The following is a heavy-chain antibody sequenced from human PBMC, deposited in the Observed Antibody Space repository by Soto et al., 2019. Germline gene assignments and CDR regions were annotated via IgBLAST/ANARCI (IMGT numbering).Heavy chain of an antibody. CDR2: IKQDGSEK. CDR3: AREGAAASPRWFDP. V-gene: IGHV3-7*01. Sequence: GGSLRLSCAASGFTFSSYWMSWVRQAPGKGLEWVANIKQDGSEKYYVDSVKGRFTISRDNAKNSLYLQMNSLRAEDTAVYYCAREGAAASPRWFDPWGQGTLVTVSS. CDR1: GFTFSSYW. D-gene: IGHD6-13*01. J-gene: IGHJ5*02.